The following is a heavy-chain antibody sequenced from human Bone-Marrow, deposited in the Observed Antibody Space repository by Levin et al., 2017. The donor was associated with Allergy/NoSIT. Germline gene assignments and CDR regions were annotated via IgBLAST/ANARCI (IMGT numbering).Heavy chain of an antibody. D-gene: IGHD3-3*01. CDR3: AKNYDFWSGYSYYYYYYGMDV. CDR2: ISYDGSNK. Sequence: GGSLRLSCAASGFTFSSYGMHWVRQAPGKGLEWVAVISYDGSNKYYADSVKGRFTISRDNSKNTLYLQMNSLRAEDTAVYYCAKNYDFWSGYSYYYYYYGMDVWGQGTTVTVSS. CDR1: GFTFSSYG. V-gene: IGHV3-30*18. J-gene: IGHJ6*02.